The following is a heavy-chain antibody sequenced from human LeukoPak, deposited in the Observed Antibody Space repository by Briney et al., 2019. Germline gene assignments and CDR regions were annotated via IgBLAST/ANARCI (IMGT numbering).Heavy chain of an antibody. CDR2: IHYSGST. V-gene: IGHV4-39*01. CDR1: GVSISSISSNN. Sequence: SETLSLTCAVSGVSISSISSNNWAWIRQPPGKGLELIAAIHYSGSTYYNPSFMSRVTISVDTSKNQFSLKLRSLTATDTAVYYCARLPTGYPNWFDTWGPGILVTVSS. CDR3: ARLPTGYPNWFDT. J-gene: IGHJ5*02. D-gene: IGHD5-18*01.